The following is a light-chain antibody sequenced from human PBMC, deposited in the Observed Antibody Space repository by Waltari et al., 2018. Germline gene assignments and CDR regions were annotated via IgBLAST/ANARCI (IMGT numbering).Light chain of an antibody. J-gene: IGLJ3*02. CDR1: SSNIESNY. V-gene: IGLV1-47*01. CDR3: GTWDDSLSRPV. Sequence: QSVLTPPPSASGTPGQRVTISCSGSSSNIESNYAYWYQQFPGTAPKVLMFKNKHRPSGVSDRLSASNSGASASLAISGLRADDEADYYCGTWDDSLSRPVFGGGTKLTVL. CDR2: KNK.